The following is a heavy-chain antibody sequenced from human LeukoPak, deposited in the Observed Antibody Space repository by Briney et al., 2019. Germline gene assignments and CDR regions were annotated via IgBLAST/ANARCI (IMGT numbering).Heavy chain of an antibody. J-gene: IGHJ4*02. Sequence: GGSLRLSCAASGFTLSIYAMSWVREGPGKGLECVSAISVSGNTYHADSVKGRFTISRDSSKNTLYLQMNSLRAGDAAVYYCAKAPVTACSGAYCYPFDYWSQGTLVTVSS. CDR1: GFTLSIYA. CDR3: AKAPVTACSGAYCYPFDY. CDR2: ISVSGNT. D-gene: IGHD2-15*01. V-gene: IGHV3-23*01.